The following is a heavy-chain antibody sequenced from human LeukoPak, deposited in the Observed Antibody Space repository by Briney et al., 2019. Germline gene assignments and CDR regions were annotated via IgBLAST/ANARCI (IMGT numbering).Heavy chain of an antibody. CDR1: GYTFTGYY. V-gene: IGHV1-2*02. J-gene: IGHJ5*02. CDR3: ARDRRRRWQQLERYSFDP. Sequence: ASVKVSCKASGYTFTGYYMHWVRQAPGHGLGWMGWINPNSGGTNYAQKFQGRVTMTRDTSISTAYMELSRLRSDDTAVYYCARDRRRRWQQLERYSFDPWGQGTLVTVSS. CDR2: INPNSGGT. D-gene: IGHD6-13*01.